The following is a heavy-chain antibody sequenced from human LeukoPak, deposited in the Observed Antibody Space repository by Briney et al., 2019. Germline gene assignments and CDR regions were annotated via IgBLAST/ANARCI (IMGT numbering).Heavy chain of an antibody. CDR1: GFTVSSNY. CDR3: TTEYWGSLNF. J-gene: IGHJ4*02. D-gene: IGHD3-16*01. V-gene: IGHV3-66*01. Sequence: GGSLRLSCAASGFTVSSNYMSWVRQAPGKGLEWVSVIYSGGSTYYADSVKGRFTISRDNSKNTLYLQMNSLKTDDTAVYYCTTEYWGSLNFWGQGALVIVSS. CDR2: IYSGGST.